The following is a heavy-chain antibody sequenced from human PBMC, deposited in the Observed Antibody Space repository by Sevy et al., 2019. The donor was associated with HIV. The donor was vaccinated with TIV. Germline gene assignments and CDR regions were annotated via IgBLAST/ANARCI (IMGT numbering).Heavy chain of an antibody. CDR3: AREDPTTFSYGYRLGGFDP. D-gene: IGHD5-18*01. V-gene: IGHV3-11*04. Sequence: GGSLRLSCAASGITFSDYYMSWIRQAPGKGLEWISYISSSGTTIYYADSVKGRFTISRDNAKSSLFLQMNSLRAEDTAVCHCAREDPTTFSYGYRLGGFDPWGRGTLVTVSS. CDR1: GITFSDYY. J-gene: IGHJ5*02. CDR2: ISSSGTTI.